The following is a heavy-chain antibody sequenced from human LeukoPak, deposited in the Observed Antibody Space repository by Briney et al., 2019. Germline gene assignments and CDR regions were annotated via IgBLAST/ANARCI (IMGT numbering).Heavy chain of an antibody. CDR2: IYYSGST. J-gene: IGHJ4*02. V-gene: IGHV4-59*01. CDR1: RGSLTGYY. Sequence: PSETLSLTCTVSRGSLTGYYWCWIRQPPGKGLEWIGYIYYSGSTNYNPSLKSRVTISVDTSKNQFSLKLSSVTAADTAVYYCALSVVAGTQIDYWGQGTLVTVSS. CDR3: ALSVVAGTQIDY. D-gene: IGHD6-19*01.